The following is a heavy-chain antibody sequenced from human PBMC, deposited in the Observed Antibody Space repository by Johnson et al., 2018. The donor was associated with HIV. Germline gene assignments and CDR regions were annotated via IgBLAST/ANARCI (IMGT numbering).Heavy chain of an antibody. CDR3: ARDWSPWGIVGALGAFDI. Sequence: HVPLVESGGGVVRPGGSLRLSCAASGFSFDDYGMSWVRQAPGKGLEWVSFIRYDGKDKYYADFVKGRFTISRDNSKKTLYLQMNSLRAEDTALYYCARDWSPWGIVGALGAFDIWGQGTMVTVSS. CDR2: IRYDGKDK. D-gene: IGHD1-26*01. CDR1: GFSFDDYG. V-gene: IGHV3-30*02. J-gene: IGHJ3*02.